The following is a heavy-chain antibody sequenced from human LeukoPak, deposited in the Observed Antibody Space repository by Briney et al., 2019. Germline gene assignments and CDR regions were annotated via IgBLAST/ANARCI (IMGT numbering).Heavy chain of an antibody. V-gene: IGHV3-48*03. Sequence: GGSLRLSCAASGFTFSSYEMNWVRQAPGKGLEWVSYISSNGSTIYYADSVKGRFTISRDNSKNTLYLQMNSLRAEDTAVYYCAKVKGWWPPTSADYWGQGTLVTVSS. CDR3: AKVKGWWPPTSADY. D-gene: IGHD2-15*01. CDR2: ISSNGSTI. CDR1: GFTFSSYE. J-gene: IGHJ4*02.